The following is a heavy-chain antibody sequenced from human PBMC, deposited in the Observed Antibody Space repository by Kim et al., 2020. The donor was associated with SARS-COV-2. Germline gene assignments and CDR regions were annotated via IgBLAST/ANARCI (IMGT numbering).Heavy chain of an antibody. Sequence: GGSLRLSCAASGLTFSNAWMNWVRQAPGKGLEWVGRIKSKTDGGTTDYAAPVKGGFTISRDDSKNTLYLQMNSLKTEDTAVYYCTSVSTVVVVAATGSFWGQGTLVTVSS. CDR2: IKSKTDGGTT. CDR3: TSVSTVVVVAATGSF. J-gene: IGHJ4*02. D-gene: IGHD2-15*01. V-gene: IGHV3-15*01. CDR1: GLTFSNAW.